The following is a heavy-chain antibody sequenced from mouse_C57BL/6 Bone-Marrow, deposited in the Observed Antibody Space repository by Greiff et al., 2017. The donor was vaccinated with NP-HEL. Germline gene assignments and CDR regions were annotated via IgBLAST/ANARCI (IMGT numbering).Heavy chain of an antibody. Sequence: QVQLQQPGAELVKPGASVKMSCKASGYTFTSYWITWVKQRPGQGLEWIGDIYPGSGSTTYNEKFKSKATLTVDKSSSTAYMQLSSLTSEDSAVYYCAVGPMDYWGQGTSVTVSS. J-gene: IGHJ4*01. CDR2: IYPGSGST. CDR1: GYTFTSYW. CDR3: AVGPMDY. V-gene: IGHV1-55*01.